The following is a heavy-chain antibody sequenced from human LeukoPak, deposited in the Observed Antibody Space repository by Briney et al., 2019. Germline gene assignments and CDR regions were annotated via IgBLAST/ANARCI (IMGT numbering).Heavy chain of an antibody. V-gene: IGHV3-21*04. CDR1: GFTFSSYS. D-gene: IGHD3-10*01. Sequence: GGSLRLSCAASGFTFSSYSMNWVRQAPGKGLEWVSSISSSSSYIYYADSVKGRFTISRDNSKNTLYLQMNSLRAEDTAVYYCVVTMVRGVITEYWGQGTLVTVSS. CDR2: ISSSSSYI. J-gene: IGHJ4*02. CDR3: VVTMVRGVITEY.